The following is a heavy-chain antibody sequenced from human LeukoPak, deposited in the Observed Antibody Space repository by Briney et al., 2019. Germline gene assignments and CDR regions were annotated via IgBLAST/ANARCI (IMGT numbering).Heavy chain of an antibody. Sequence: SSVKVSCKASGGTFSSYAISWVRQAPGQGLEWMGRIIPIFGTANYAQKLQGRVTITTDESTSTAYMELSSLRSEDTAVYYCARDLLVSSDYYDSSGCDYWGQGTLVTVSS. CDR1: GGTFSSYA. V-gene: IGHV1-69*05. CDR2: IIPIFGTA. J-gene: IGHJ4*02. CDR3: ARDLLVSSDYYDSSGCDY. D-gene: IGHD3-22*01.